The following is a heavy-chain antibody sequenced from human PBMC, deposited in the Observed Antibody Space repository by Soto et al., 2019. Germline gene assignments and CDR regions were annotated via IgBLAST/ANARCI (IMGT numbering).Heavy chain of an antibody. J-gene: IGHJ4*02. CDR2: ISGSGGTT. CDR1: GFTFSSYA. CDR3: AKFFVETGGSSGWPWSFHY. V-gene: IGHV3-23*01. Sequence: EVQLLESGGGLVQPGRSLRLPCAASGFTFSSYAMSWVRQAPGKGLEWVSAISGSGGTTYYADSVKGRFTISRDNSKNTLFLQMNSLRAEDTAVYYCAKFFVETGGSSGWPWSFHYWGQGTLVTVSS. D-gene: IGHD6-25*01.